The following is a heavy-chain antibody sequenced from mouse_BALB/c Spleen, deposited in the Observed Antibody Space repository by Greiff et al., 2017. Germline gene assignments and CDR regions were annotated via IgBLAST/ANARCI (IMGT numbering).Heavy chain of an antibody. D-gene: IGHD2-2*01. V-gene: IGHV5-6-4*01. Sequence: EVQLVESGGGLVKPGGSLKLSCAASGFTFSSYTMSWVRQTPEKRLEWVATISSGGSYTYYPDSVKGRFTISRDNAKNTLYLQMSSLKSEDTAMYYCTRDGYGYDKGAWFAYWGQGTLVTVSA. CDR1: GFTFSSYT. CDR3: TRDGYGYDKGAWFAY. CDR2: ISSGGSYT. J-gene: IGHJ3*01.